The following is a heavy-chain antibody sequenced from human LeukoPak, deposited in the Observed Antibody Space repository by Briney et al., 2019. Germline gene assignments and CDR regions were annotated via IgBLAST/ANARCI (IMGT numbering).Heavy chain of an antibody. CDR2: IYYSGST. J-gene: IGHJ4*02. Sequence: SETLSLTCTVSGGSISSSSYYWSWIRQPPGKGLEWIGYIYYSGSTNYNPSLKSRVTISVDTSKNQFSLKLSSVTAADTAVYYCAGAPGIEVEMATAYWGQGTLVTVSS. CDR1: GGSISSSSYY. V-gene: IGHV4-61*01. CDR3: AGAPGIEVEMATAY. D-gene: IGHD5-24*01.